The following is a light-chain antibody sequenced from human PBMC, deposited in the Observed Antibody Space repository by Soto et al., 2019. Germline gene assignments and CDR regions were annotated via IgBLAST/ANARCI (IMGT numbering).Light chain of an antibody. J-gene: IGKJ4*01. CDR3: QQYQSLT. CDR2: GAS. Sequence: EIVMTQSPATLSVSPGERATLSCRASQSVSSNLAWYQQKPGQAPRLLIYGASTRATGIPARFSGSGSGTEITLTISSLQSEDFAVYYCQQYQSLTFGGGTKVDIK. V-gene: IGKV3-15*01. CDR1: QSVSSN.